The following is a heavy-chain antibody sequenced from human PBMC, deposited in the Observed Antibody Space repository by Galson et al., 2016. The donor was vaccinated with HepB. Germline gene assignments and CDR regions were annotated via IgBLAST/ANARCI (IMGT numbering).Heavy chain of an antibody. CDR1: GFTFSRSW. D-gene: IGHD5-12*01. CDR2: IKEDGSST. V-gene: IGHV3-7*03. CDR3: ARDHISGRGPFFDY. Sequence: SLRLSCAASGFTFSRSWMTWVRQAPGRGLEWLANIKEDGSSTNHVDSVKGRFTISRDNAKTSLYLQMNSLRAKDTAVYYCARDHISGRGPFFDYWGQGIPVTVSS. J-gene: IGHJ4*02.